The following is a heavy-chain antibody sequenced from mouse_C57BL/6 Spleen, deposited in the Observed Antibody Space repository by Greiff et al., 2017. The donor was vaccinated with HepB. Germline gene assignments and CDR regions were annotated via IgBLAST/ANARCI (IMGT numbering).Heavy chain of an antibody. CDR3: TREGRCDRYFDV. D-gene: IGHD1-1*01. CDR2: ISSGGDYI. Sequence: EVQRVESGEGLVKPGGSLKLSCAASGFTFSSYAMSWVRQTPEKRLEWVAYISSGGDYIYYADTVKGRFTISRDNARNTLYLQMSSLKSEDTAMYYCTREGRCDRYFDVWGTGTTVTVSS. V-gene: IGHV5-9-1*02. CDR1: GFTFSSYA. J-gene: IGHJ1*03.